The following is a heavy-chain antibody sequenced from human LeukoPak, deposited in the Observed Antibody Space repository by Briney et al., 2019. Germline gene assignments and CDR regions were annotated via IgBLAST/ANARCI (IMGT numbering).Heavy chain of an antibody. D-gene: IGHD3-22*01. CDR3: ARDSDSSGYSAGYYYMDV. Sequence: ASVKVSCKASGYTFTGYYMHWVRQAPGQGPEWMGWIKPNSGGTKYAQKFQGRVTMTRDTSIRTAYMELSRLRSDDTAVYYCARDSDSSGYSAGYYYMDVWGKGTTVTVSS. CDR2: IKPNSGGT. CDR1: GYTFTGYY. V-gene: IGHV1-2*02. J-gene: IGHJ6*03.